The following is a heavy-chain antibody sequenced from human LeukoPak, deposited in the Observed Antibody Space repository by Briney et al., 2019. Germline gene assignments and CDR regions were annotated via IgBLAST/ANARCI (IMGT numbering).Heavy chain of an antibody. J-gene: IGHJ4*02. CDR1: GFTFSSYG. CDR2: IRYDGSNK. CDR3: AKDYYDSSGYSPFDY. Sequence: GGSLRLSCAASGFTFSSYGMHRVRQAPGKGLEWVAFIRYDGSNKYYADSVKGRFTISRDNSKNTLYLQMNSLRAEDTAVYYCAKDYYDSSGYSPFDYWGQGTLVTVSS. D-gene: IGHD3-22*01. V-gene: IGHV3-30*02.